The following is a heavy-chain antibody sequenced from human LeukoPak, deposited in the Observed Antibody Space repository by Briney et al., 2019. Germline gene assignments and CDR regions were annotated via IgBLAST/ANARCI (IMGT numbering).Heavy chain of an antibody. J-gene: IGHJ2*01. D-gene: IGHD5-12*01. V-gene: IGHV4-61*02. CDR3: ARPQQWRRPSYFDL. CDR1: GGSISSGSYY. Sequence: PSQTLSLTCTVSGGSISSGSYYWSWIRQPAGKGLEWIGRIYSSGSTNYNPSLKSRVTISVGTSKNQFSLKLSSVTAADTAVYYCARPQQWRRPSYFDLWGRGTLVTVSS. CDR2: IYSSGST.